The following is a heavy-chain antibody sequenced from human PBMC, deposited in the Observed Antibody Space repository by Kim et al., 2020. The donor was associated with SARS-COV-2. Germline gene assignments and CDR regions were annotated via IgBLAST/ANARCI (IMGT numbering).Heavy chain of an antibody. D-gene: IGHD3-22*01. V-gene: IGHV3-30*13. CDR3: ARDLYDSSGYSYGMDV. J-gene: IGHJ6*02. Sequence: SVKVRFTITRDNSKNRLYLQMNSLRAEDTAVYYCARDLYDSSGYSYGMDVWGQGTTVTVSS.